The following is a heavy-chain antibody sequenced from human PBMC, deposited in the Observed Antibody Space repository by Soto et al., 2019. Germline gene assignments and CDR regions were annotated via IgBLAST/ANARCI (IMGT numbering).Heavy chain of an antibody. CDR1: GFTFSSYA. CDR2: ISSNGGST. D-gene: IGHD3-10*01. Sequence: GGSLRLSCSASGFTFSSYAMHWVRQAPGKGLEYVSAISSNGGSTYYADSVKGRFTISRDNSKNTLYLQMSSLRAEDTAVYYCVKGGITMVRGVISTIPIWGQGTLVTVSS. J-gene: IGHJ4*02. V-gene: IGHV3-64D*08. CDR3: VKGGITMVRGVISTIPI.